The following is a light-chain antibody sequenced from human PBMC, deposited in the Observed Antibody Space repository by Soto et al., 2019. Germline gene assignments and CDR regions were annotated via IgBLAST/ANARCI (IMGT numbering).Light chain of an antibody. CDR3: QQRSNWPRT. V-gene: IGKV3-11*01. J-gene: IGKJ2*01. Sequence: EIVLTQSPATLSLSPGERATLSCRASQSVSSYLAWYQQKPGQAPMLLIYDASNRATGIPARFSGSGSGTDFTLTSSSLEPEDFAVYYCQQRSNWPRTFGQGTKLEIK. CDR2: DAS. CDR1: QSVSSY.